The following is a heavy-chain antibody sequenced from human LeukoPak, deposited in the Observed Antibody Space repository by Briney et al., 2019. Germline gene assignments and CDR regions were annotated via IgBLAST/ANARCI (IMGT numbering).Heavy chain of an antibody. Sequence: SETLSLTCTVSGVSMSSSPYYWGWIRQPPGKGLEWIGTIYDSGNTNYNPSLRSRLTISVDTSRNQFSLKRSSVTAADTAVYYCARHDCDSSRCSVNWFDPWGQGTLVTVSS. CDR2: IYDSGNT. V-gene: IGHV4-39*01. D-gene: IGHD2/OR15-2a*01. J-gene: IGHJ5*02. CDR3: ARHDCDSSRCSVNWFDP. CDR1: GVSMSSSPYY.